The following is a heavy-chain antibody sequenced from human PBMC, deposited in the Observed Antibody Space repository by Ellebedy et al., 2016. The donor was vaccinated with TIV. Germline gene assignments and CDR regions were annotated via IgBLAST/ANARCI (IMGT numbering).Heavy chain of an antibody. V-gene: IGHV3-23*01. CDR2: ITKSGDST. CDR1: GFTFSSFA. CDR3: AKGRSGTYIHHAFDY. Sequence: GESLKISCSASGFTFSSFAMSWVRQAPGKGLEWVSSITKSGDSTYYADSVKGRFTISRDNSKNTLYLQMNSLRAEDTAIYYCAKGRSGTYIHHAFDYWGQGTLVTVSS. D-gene: IGHD1-14*01. J-gene: IGHJ4*02.